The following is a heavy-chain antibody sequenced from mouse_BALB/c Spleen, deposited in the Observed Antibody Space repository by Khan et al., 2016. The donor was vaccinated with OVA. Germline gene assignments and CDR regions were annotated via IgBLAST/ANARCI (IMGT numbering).Heavy chain of an antibody. Sequence: EVQLQESGRGLVQPGGSLKLSCAASGFTFSSYTMSWVRQTPDKRLEWVAFISHGGSSVYYPDTVKGRFTSSRDNAKNTLYLQMSSLKSEDTAMYYCTRPSTTQYDYGMDYWGQGTSVIVSS. CDR1: GFTFSSYT. V-gene: IGHV5-12-2*01. CDR2: ISHGGSSV. J-gene: IGHJ4*01. D-gene: IGHD1-1*01. CDR3: TRPSTTQYDYGMDY.